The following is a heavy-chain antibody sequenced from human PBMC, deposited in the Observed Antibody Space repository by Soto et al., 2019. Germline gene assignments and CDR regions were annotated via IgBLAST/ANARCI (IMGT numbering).Heavy chain of an antibody. CDR1: GGTFSSYA. CDR3: ARVGDIVVVGPWFDP. D-gene: IGHD2-2*01. V-gene: IGHV1-69*13. Sequence: GASVKVSCKASGGTFSSYAISWVRQAPGQGLEWMGGIIPIFGTANYAQKFQGRVTITADESTSTAYMELRSLRSDDTAMYYCARVGDIVVVGPWFDPWGQGTLVTVSS. J-gene: IGHJ5*02. CDR2: IIPIFGTA.